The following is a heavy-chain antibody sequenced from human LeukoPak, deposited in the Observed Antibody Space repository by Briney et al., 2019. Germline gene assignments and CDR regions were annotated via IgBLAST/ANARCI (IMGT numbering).Heavy chain of an antibody. Sequence: SETLSLTCTVSGDSLNTYYWTWIRQTPGKELEWIGFVASSGTSNYNPSLKSRVSISIDTSKNQFSLALTSVTPADTAVYYCARVVRGVVTSNWFDPWGQGTLVSVS. CDR3: ARVVRGVVTSNWFDP. CDR1: GDSLNTYY. J-gene: IGHJ5*01. CDR2: VASSGTS. V-gene: IGHV4-59*01. D-gene: IGHD2-21*02.